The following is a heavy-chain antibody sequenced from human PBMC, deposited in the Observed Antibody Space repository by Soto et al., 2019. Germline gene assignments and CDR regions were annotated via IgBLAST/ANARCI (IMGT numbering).Heavy chain of an antibody. Sequence: ASVKVSCKASGYTFTSYGISWVRQAPGQGLEWMGWISAYNGNTNYAQKLQGRVTMTTDTSTSTAYMELRSLRSDDTAVYYCARSEDIVVVPAADPFSNWFDPWGQATLVTVSS. V-gene: IGHV1-18*01. CDR3: ARSEDIVVVPAADPFSNWFDP. CDR1: GYTFTSYG. D-gene: IGHD2-2*01. CDR2: ISAYNGNT. J-gene: IGHJ5*02.